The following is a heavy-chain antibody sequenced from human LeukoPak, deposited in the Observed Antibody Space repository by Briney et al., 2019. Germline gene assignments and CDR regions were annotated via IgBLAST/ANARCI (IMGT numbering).Heavy chain of an antibody. J-gene: IGHJ4*02. CDR2: IIPIFGTA. Sequence: ASVKVSCKASGGTFSSYAISWVRQAPGQGLEWMGGIIPIFGTANYAQKFQGRVTITADESTSTAYMELCSLRSEDTAVYYCARGGEWLATDFDYWGQGTLVTVSS. D-gene: IGHD3-3*01. CDR3: ARGGEWLATDFDY. V-gene: IGHV1-69*13. CDR1: GGTFSSYA.